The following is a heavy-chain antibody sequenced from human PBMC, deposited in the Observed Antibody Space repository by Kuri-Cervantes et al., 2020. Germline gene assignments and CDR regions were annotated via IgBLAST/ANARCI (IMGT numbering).Heavy chain of an antibody. Sequence: GGSLRLSCAASGFTFSSYAMHWVRQAPGKGLEWVAVISYDGSNKYYADSVKGRFTISRDNSKNTLYLQMNSLRAEDTAVYYCARGIAAAGDEVFFLHYFDYWGQGTLVTVSS. J-gene: IGHJ4*02. V-gene: IGHV3-30-3*01. CDR1: GFTFSSYA. D-gene: IGHD6-13*01. CDR2: ISYDGSNK. CDR3: ARGIAAAGDEVFFLHYFDY.